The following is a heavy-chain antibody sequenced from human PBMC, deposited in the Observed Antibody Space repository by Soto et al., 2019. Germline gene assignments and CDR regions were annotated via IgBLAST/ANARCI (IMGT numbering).Heavy chain of an antibody. Sequence: SVKVSCKASGGTFSSYAISWVRQAPGQGLEWMGGIIPIFGTANYAQKFQGRVTITADESTSTAYMELSSLRSEDTAVYYCASFEGGVPGDAFDIWGQGTMVTVSS. CDR2: IIPIFGTA. J-gene: IGHJ3*02. CDR1: GGTFSSYA. V-gene: IGHV1-69*13. CDR3: ASFEGGVPGDAFDI. D-gene: IGHD2-2*01.